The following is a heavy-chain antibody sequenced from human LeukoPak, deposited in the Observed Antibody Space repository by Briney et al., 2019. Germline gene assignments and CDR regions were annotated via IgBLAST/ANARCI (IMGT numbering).Heavy chain of an antibody. V-gene: IGHV3-7*01. CDR2: TDRDGRVK. D-gene: IGHD2-2*01. Sequence: GGSLRLSCTASGVTFSNYWMTWVRQAPGKGLEWVANTDRDGRVKHYSDSVRGRFTIIKDNAKSSLYLQMNSLRAEDTAVYYCARESGYCDSASCYRPEDYWGQGTLVTVSS. CDR3: ARESGYCDSASCYRPEDY. J-gene: IGHJ4*02. CDR1: GVTFSNYW.